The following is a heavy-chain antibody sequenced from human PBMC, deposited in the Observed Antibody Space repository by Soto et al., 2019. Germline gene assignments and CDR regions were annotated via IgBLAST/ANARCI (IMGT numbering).Heavy chain of an antibody. CDR1: CGSISSYY. CDR2: IYTSGST. CDR3: ARDPVAGTNSETNWFDP. D-gene: IGHD6-19*01. Sequence: PSETLSLTCTVSCGSISSYYWSWIRQPAGKGLEWIGRIYTSGSTNYNPSLKSRVTMSVDTSKNQFSLKLSSVTAADTAVYYCARDPVAGTNSETNWFDPWGQGTLVTVSS. V-gene: IGHV4-4*07. J-gene: IGHJ5*02.